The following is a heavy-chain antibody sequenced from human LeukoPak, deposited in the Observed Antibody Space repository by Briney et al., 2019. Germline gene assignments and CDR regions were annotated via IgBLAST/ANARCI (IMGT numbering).Heavy chain of an antibody. Sequence: SETLSLTCTVSGGSISSGDYSWSWVRQPPGKGREWIGNIYYSGITNYNPSLNSRVTISVGTSKNQFSLRLSSVTAADTAVYYCARGRVGATYYWGQGTLVTVSS. CDR1: GGSISSGDYS. CDR2: IYYSGIT. D-gene: IGHD1-26*01. CDR3: ARGRVGATYY. V-gene: IGHV4-30-4*08. J-gene: IGHJ4*02.